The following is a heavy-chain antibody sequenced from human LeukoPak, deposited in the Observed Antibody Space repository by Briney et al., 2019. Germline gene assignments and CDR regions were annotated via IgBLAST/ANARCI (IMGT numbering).Heavy chain of an antibody. CDR1: GGSFSGYY. CDR3: ARGRTYRSSSWFDP. D-gene: IGHD6-6*01. V-gene: IGHV4-34*01. Sequence: SETLSLTCAVYGGSFSGYYWSWIRQPPGKGLEWIGEINHSGSTNYNPSLKSRVTISVDTSKNQFSLKLSSVTAADTAVYYCARGRTYRSSSWFDPWGQGTLVTVSS. CDR2: INHSGST. J-gene: IGHJ5*02.